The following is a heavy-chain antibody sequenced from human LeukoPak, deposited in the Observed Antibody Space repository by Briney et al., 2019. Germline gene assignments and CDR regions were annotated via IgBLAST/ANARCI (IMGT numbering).Heavy chain of an antibody. V-gene: IGHV3-11*05. CDR2: INTGSTYT. J-gene: IGHJ2*01. CDR1: GFTLSDYY. CDR3: TREDNWYFDL. Sequence: GSLRLSCAASGFTLSDYYMTWIRQAPGKGLEWLSYINTGSTYTNYANSVKGRFTISRDNAKNSLYLQLNSLRAEDTAVYYCTREDNWYFDLWGRGTLVTVSS.